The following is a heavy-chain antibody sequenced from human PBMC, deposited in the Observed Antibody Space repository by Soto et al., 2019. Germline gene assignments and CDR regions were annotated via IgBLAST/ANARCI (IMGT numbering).Heavy chain of an antibody. D-gene: IGHD3-9*01. V-gene: IGHV3-33*01. CDR3: ARDRADYDILRHDAFDI. J-gene: IGHJ3*02. Sequence: QVQLVESGGGVVQPGRSLRLSCAASGFTFSSYGMHWVRQAPGKGLEWVAVIWYDGSNKYYADSVKGRFTISRDNSKNTLYLQMNSLRAEDTAVYYCARDRADYDILRHDAFDIWVQGTMVTVSS. CDR1: GFTFSSYG. CDR2: IWYDGSNK.